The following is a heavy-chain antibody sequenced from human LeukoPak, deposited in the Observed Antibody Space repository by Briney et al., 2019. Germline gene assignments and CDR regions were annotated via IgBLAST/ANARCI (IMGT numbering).Heavy chain of an antibody. CDR3: AKRHYDFWSGYQNQMYYFDY. Sequence: GGSLRPSCAASGFTFSSYAMSWVRQAPGKGLEWVSAISGSGGSTYYADSVKGRFTISRDNSKNTLYLQMNSLRAEDTAVYYCAKRHYDFWSGYQNQMYYFDYWGQGTLVTVSS. CDR1: GFTFSSYA. J-gene: IGHJ4*02. CDR2: ISGSGGST. D-gene: IGHD3-3*01. V-gene: IGHV3-23*01.